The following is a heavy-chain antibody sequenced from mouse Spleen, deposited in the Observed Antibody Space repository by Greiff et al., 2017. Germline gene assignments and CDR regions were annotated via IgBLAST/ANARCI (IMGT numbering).Heavy chain of an antibody. Sequence: DVMLVESGGGLVKPGGSLKLSCAASGFTFSSYAMSWVRQTPEKRLEWVATISSGGSYTYYPDSVKGRFTISRDNAKNTLYLQMSSLRSEDTAMYYCARSDYWGQGTTLTVSS. CDR2: ISSGGSYT. J-gene: IGHJ2*01. CDR3: ARSDY. CDR1: GFTFSSYA. V-gene: IGHV5-9-1*01.